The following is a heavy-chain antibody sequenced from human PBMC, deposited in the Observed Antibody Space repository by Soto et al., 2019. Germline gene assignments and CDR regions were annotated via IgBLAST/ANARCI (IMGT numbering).Heavy chain of an antibody. CDR3: ARDTYGRYSDWLGYYYGMDV. V-gene: IGHV1-18*01. Sequence: QVQLVQSGAEVKKPGASVKVSCKASGYTFTSYGISWVRQAPGQGLEWMGWISAYNGNTNYAQKLQGRVTMTTDSSTSTAYMELRSLRSDDTAVYYCARDTYGRYSDWLGYYYGMDVWGQGTTVTVSS. CDR2: ISAYNGNT. D-gene: IGHD3-9*01. J-gene: IGHJ6*02. CDR1: GYTFTSYG.